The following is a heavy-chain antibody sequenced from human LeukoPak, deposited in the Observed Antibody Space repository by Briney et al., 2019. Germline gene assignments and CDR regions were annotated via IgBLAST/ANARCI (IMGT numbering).Heavy chain of an antibody. D-gene: IGHD6-13*01. CDR2: ISGSGGST. J-gene: IGHJ4*02. CDR3: ETTMSSSWSPYHFDY. Sequence: PGGSLRLSCAASGFTFSSSAMSWVRQAPGKGLEWVSGISGSGGSTYYADSVKGRFTISRDNSKNTLYLQMNSLRAEDTAVYYCETTMSSSWSPYHFDYWGQGTLVTVSS. V-gene: IGHV3-23*01. CDR1: GFTFSSSA.